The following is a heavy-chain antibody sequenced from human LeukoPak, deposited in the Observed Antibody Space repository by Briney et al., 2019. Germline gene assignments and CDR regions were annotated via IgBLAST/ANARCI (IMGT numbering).Heavy chain of an antibody. J-gene: IGHJ4*02. Sequence: QPGGSLRLSCAGSGFTFSSYAMSWVRQAPGKGLEWVSAISGSGGSTYYADSVKGRFTISRDNSKSTLYLHMNSLRAEDTAVFYCAKDAHPLSYDILTGYYSGRAAFFDYWGQGTLVTVSS. CDR1: GFTFSSYA. CDR2: ISGSGGST. CDR3: AKDAHPLSYDILTGYYSGRAAFFDY. D-gene: IGHD3-9*01. V-gene: IGHV3-23*01.